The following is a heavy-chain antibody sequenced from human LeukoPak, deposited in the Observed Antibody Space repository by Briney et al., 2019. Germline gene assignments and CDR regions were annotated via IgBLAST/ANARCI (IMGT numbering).Heavy chain of an antibody. CDR3: ARDYHSRRDLGGANWFDS. CDR1: GASISSNDYY. V-gene: IGHV4-39*01. CDR2: ISYTGST. Sequence: ASETLSLTCTVSGASISSNDYYWGWIRQPPGQGLEWIGAISYTGSTYYNPSLKSRATISVDTSKNQFSLKRTSVTAADTAVYYCARDYHSRRDLGGANWFDSWGQGTLVTVSS. J-gene: IGHJ5*01. D-gene: IGHD2-21*01.